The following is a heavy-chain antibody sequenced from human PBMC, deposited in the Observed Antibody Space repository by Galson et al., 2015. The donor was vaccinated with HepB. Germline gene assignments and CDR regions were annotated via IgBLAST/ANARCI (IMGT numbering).Heavy chain of an antibody. J-gene: IGHJ6*02. CDR1: GDSVSSNSAA. CDR3: ARGFLAEYYYYYGMDV. Sequence: CAISGDSVSSNSAAWNWIRQSPSRGLEWLGRTYYRSKWYNDYAVSVKSRITINPDTSKNQFSLQLNSVTPEDTAVYYCARGFLAEYYYYYGMDVWGQGTTVTVSS. D-gene: IGHD3-3*02. V-gene: IGHV6-1*01. CDR2: TYYRSKWYN.